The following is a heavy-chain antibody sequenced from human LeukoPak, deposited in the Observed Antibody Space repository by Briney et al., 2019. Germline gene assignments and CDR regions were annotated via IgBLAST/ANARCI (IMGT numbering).Heavy chain of an antibody. J-gene: IGHJ4*02. CDR2: FSSSSSHI. CDR1: GFTFRSYS. CDR3: AKAVADSSGHYWVYFDY. V-gene: IGHV3-21*01. D-gene: IGHD6-19*01. Sequence: GESLRLSCAASGFTFRSYSMHWVRQAPGKGLEWVSFFSSSSSHIYYADSVKDRFTISRDNAKNSLYLQMDSLRAEDTAVYYCAKAVADSSGHYWVYFDYWGQGILVTVSS.